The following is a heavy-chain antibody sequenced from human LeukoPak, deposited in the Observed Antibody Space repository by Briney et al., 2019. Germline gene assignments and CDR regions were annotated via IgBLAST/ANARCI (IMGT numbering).Heavy chain of an antibody. D-gene: IGHD6-13*01. CDR1: GGSISSYY. CDR2: IYTSGST. V-gene: IGHV4-4*07. J-gene: IGHJ4*02. CDR3: ARHSSSWRTVDY. Sequence: SETLSPTCTVSGGSISSYYWSWIRQPAGKGLEWIGRIYTSGSTNYNPSLKSRVTMSVDTSKNQFSLKLSSVTAADTAVYYCARHSSSWRTVDYWGQGTLVTVSS.